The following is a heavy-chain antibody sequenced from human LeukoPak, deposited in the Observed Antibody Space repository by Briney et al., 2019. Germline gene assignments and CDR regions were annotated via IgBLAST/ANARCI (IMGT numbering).Heavy chain of an antibody. CDR1: GGSFSGYY. J-gene: IGHJ4*02. Sequence: SETLSLTCAVYGGSFSGYYWSWIRQPPGKGLEWIGEINHSGSTNYNPSLKSRVTISVDTSKNQFSLKLSSVTAADTAVYYCARRITIFGVAPVRDYWGQGTLVTVSP. CDR3: ARRITIFGVAPVRDY. V-gene: IGHV4-34*01. D-gene: IGHD3-3*01. CDR2: INHSGST.